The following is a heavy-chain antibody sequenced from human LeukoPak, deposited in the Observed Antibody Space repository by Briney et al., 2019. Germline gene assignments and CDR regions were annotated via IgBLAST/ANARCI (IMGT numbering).Heavy chain of an antibody. D-gene: IGHD1-26*01. CDR3: ARDRVAVAIVGARPLFDY. CDR2: INPSGGST. V-gene: IGHV1-46*01. J-gene: IGHJ4*02. CDR1: GYTFTSYY. Sequence: GASVKVSCKASGYTFTSYYMHWVRQAPGQGLEWMGIINPSGGSTSYAQKFQGRVTMARDTSTSTVYMELSSLRSEDTAVYYCARDRVAVAIVGARPLFDYWGQGTLDTVSS.